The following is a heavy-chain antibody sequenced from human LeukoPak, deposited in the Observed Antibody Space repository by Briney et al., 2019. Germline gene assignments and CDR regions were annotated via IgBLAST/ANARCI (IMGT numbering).Heavy chain of an antibody. CDR2: IYTSGST. CDR3: AREGIVGATRPFDY. J-gene: IGHJ4*02. D-gene: IGHD1-26*01. Sequence: PSETLSLTCTVSGGSISSYYWSWIRQPAGKGLEWIGRIYTSGSTNLNPSLKSRVTMSVDTSKNQFSLKLSSVTAADTAVYYCAREGIVGATRPFDYWGQGTLVTVSS. V-gene: IGHV4-4*07. CDR1: GGSISSYY.